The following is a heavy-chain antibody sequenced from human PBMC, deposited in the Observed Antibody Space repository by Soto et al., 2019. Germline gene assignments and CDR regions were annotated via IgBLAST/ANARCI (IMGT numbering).Heavy chain of an antibody. CDR3: ARVSSXSSTSCSHYYYYYGMDV. CDR2: TYYSGST. CDR1: GGSISSSNW. Sequence: SETLSLTCAVSGGSISSSNWWSWIRQHPGKGLEWIGYTYYSGSTYYNPSLKSRVTISVDTSKSQFSLKLSSVTAADTAVYYCARVSSXSSTSCSHYYYYYGMDVWGQGTTVTVSS. J-gene: IGHJ6*02. V-gene: IGHV4-31*11. D-gene: IGHD2-2*01.